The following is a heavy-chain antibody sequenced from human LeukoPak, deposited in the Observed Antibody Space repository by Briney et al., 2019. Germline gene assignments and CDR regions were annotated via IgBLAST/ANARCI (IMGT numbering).Heavy chain of an antibody. D-gene: IGHD6-13*01. Sequence: PGGSLRLSCAASGFTVSSNYMSWVRQAPGKGLEWVSVIYSGGSTYYADSVKGRFTISRDNAKNSLYLQMNSLRAEDTAVYYCARDSGYSSSWYGYYYGMDVWGQGTTVTVSS. CDR1: GFTVSSNY. V-gene: IGHV3-53*01. CDR2: IYSGGST. CDR3: ARDSGYSSSWYGYYYGMDV. J-gene: IGHJ6*02.